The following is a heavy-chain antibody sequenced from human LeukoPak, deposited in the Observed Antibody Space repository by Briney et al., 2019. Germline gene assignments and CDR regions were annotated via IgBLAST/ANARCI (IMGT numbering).Heavy chain of an antibody. CDR3: AKDARVIVVVPAAAHFDY. CDR2: IRYDGSNK. J-gene: IGHJ4*02. D-gene: IGHD2-2*01. CDR1: GFTFSSYE. Sequence: GGSLRLSCAASGFTFSSYEMNWVRQAPGKGLEWVAFIRYDGSNKYYADSVKGRFTISRDNSKNTLYLQMNSLRAEDTAVYYCAKDARVIVVVPAAAHFDYWGQGTLVTVSS. V-gene: IGHV3-30*02.